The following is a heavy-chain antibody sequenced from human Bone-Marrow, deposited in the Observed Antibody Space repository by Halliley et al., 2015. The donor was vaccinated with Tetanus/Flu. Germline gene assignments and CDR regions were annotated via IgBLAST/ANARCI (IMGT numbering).Heavy chain of an antibody. V-gene: IGHV1-8*01. D-gene: IGHD3-3*02. CDR1: GYSFTSYD. CDR2: MNPNSGNT. CDR3: ARGTRALES. J-gene: IGHJ5*02. Sequence: QLVQSGAEMKKPGASVKVSCKASGYSFTSYDLNWVRQATGQGLEWMGWMNPNSGNTGYAQKFQGRVTMTRNTSISTAYMELSSLISDDPAVYYCARGTRALESWGQGTLVTVSS.